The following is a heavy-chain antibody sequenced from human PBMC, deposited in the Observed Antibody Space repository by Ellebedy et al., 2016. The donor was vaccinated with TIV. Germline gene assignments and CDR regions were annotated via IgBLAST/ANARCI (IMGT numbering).Heavy chain of an antibody. J-gene: IGHJ6*02. Sequence: SETLSLXXTVYGGSLSGYYWSWIRQPPGKGLEWIGEINHSGTTNYNPSLKSRLTISVDTSKNQFSLKLSSLTAADTAVYYCARLELLKGNYYYYYAMDVWGHGTTVTVS. V-gene: IGHV4-34*01. D-gene: IGHD3-10*01. CDR3: ARLELLKGNYYYYYAMDV. CDR2: INHSGTT. CDR1: GGSLSGYY.